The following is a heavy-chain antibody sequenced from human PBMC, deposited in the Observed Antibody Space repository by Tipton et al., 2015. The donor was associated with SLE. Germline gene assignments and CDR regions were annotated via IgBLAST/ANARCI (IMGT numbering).Heavy chain of an antibody. Sequence: TLSLTCIVSGGPTSSYYWGWIRQPPGKGLEWIASIYYSGTINYNPSLKSRVTMSIDMSKNKISLSLTSVTAADTAIYYCARDTYFGLDVWGQGTTVIVSS. J-gene: IGHJ6*02. CDR3: ARDTYFGLDV. V-gene: IGHV4-59*12. D-gene: IGHD3-10*01. CDR1: GGPTSSYY. CDR2: IYYSGTI.